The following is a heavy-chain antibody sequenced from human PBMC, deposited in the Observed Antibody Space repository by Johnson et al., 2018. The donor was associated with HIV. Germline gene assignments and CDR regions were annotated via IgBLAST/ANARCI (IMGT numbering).Heavy chain of an antibody. CDR1: GFTFSSYA. J-gene: IGHJ3*02. Sequence: QVQLVESGGGVVQPGRSLRLSCAASGFTFSSYAMHWVRQAPGKGLEWVAVISYDGSNKYYADSVKGRFTISRDNSKNTLYLQMNSLRAEDTAVYYCARVLGPDAFDIWGQGTMVTVSS. CDR2: ISYDGSNK. V-gene: IGHV3-30-3*01. CDR3: ARVLGPDAFDI.